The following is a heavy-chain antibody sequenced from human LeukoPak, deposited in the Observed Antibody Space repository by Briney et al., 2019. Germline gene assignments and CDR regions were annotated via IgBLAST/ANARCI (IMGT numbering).Heavy chain of an antibody. CDR2: ISYSGST. J-gene: IGHJ4*02. CDR3: ARAPVTGSGIY. V-gene: IGHV4-59*01. D-gene: IGHD6-19*01. Sequence: SETLSLTCTVSGGYISSYYWNWIRQPPGKGLEWIGYISYSGSTNYHPSRKSRVPISVDTSNNQFSLNLRAVTEADTAVYYCARAPVTGSGIYWGQGTLVTVSS. CDR1: GGYISSYY.